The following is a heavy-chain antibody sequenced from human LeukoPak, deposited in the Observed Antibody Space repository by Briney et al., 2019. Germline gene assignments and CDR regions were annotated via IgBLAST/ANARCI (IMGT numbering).Heavy chain of an antibody. J-gene: IGHJ3*02. CDR3: VKDRTGGDIFTDVFDM. CDR1: GFTFDDYA. V-gene: IGHV3-9*03. Sequence: GGSLRLSCAASGFTFDDYAMHWVRQAPGKGLEWASGISWSSRSIAYADSVKGRFTISRDNAKNSLYLQMNSLRPDDMALYYCVKDRTGGDIFTDVFDMWGQGTMVTVSS. CDR2: ISWSSRSI. D-gene: IGHD2-21*01.